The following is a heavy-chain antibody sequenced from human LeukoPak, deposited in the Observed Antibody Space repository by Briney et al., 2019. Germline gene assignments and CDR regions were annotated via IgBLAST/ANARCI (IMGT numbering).Heavy chain of an antibody. Sequence: GGSQRLSCAASGFTFTSYWMTWVRQAPGKGLEWVANINEDGGGRYYVDSVKGRFTISRDNAENSVHLQMNTLRAEDTAVYYCAVGPRSRYYGSGSPLYSYYMDVWGKGTTVTVSS. V-gene: IGHV3-7*01. J-gene: IGHJ6*03. CDR3: AVGPRSRYYGSGSPLYSYYMDV. CDR1: GFTFTSYW. D-gene: IGHD3-10*01. CDR2: INEDGGGR.